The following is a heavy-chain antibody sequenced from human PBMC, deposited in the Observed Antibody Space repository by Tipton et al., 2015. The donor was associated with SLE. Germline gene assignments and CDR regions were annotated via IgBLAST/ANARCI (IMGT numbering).Heavy chain of an antibody. Sequence: TLSLTCTVSSDSINNYYWTWIRQPAGKGLEWIGRIFPGGSTIYNPSLKSRVTISVDTSKNQFSLKLDSVTAADTAVYYCARGEGYYGSGSYQGWFDPWGQGTLVTVSS. CDR1: SDSINNYY. CDR3: ARGEGYYGSGSYQGWFDP. D-gene: IGHD3-10*01. CDR2: IFPGGST. V-gene: IGHV4-4*07. J-gene: IGHJ5*02.